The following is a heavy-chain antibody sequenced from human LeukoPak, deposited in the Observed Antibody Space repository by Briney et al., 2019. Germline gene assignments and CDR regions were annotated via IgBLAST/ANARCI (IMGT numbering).Heavy chain of an antibody. D-gene: IGHD3-10*01. CDR2: INHSGST. J-gene: IGHJ4*02. V-gene: IGHV4-34*01. Sequence: PSETLSLTCAVYGGSFSGYYWSWIRQPPGKGLEWIGEINHSGSTNYNPSLKSRVTISVDTSKNQFSLNLSSVTAADTALYYCVREYSRSGSYNYWGQGALVTVSS. CDR1: GGSFSGYY. CDR3: VREYSRSGSYNY.